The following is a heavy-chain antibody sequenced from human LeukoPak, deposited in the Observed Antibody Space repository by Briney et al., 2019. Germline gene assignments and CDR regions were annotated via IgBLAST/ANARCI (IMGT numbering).Heavy chain of an antibody. D-gene: IGHD3-10*01. CDR1: GGSISSGDYY. V-gene: IGHV4-30-4*01. CDR2: IYYSGST. J-gene: IGHJ4*02. CDR3: ARGAIWFGELSTYFDY. Sequence: PSETPSLTCTVSGGSISSGDYYWSWIRQPPGKGLEWIGYIYYSGSTYYNPSLKSRVTISVDTSKNQFSLKLSSVTAADTAVYYCARGAIWFGELSTYFDYWGQGTLVTVSS.